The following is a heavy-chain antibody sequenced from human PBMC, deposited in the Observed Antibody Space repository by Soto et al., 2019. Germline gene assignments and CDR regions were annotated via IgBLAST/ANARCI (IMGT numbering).Heavy chain of an antibody. Sequence: VQLLQSGGGLVQPGGSLRLYCAASGFTLNNYGMSWVRQPPGEALEWVSAISGGGSATFYADSVKGRFTISRDSSKNRLYLQLDRLRAEDTAVYYCLARRDVYNLEWGQGTLVTVSS. CDR1: GFTLNNYG. CDR2: ISGGGSAT. D-gene: IGHD1-1*01. J-gene: IGHJ4*02. V-gene: IGHV3-23*01. CDR3: LARRDVYNLE.